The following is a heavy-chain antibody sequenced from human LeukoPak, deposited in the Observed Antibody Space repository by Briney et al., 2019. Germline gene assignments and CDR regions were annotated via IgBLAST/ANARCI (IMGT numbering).Heavy chain of an antibody. CDR3: ASSRSGSYHYGMDV. V-gene: IGHV3-11*01. CDR1: GFTFSDYY. J-gene: IGHJ6*02. D-gene: IGHD3-10*01. CDR2: ISSSGSTI. Sequence: PGGSPRLSCAASGFTFSDYYMSWIRQAPGKGLEWVSYISSSGSTIYYADSVKGRFTISRDNAKNSLYLQMNSLRAEDTAVYYCASSRSGSYHYGMDVWGQGTTVTVSS.